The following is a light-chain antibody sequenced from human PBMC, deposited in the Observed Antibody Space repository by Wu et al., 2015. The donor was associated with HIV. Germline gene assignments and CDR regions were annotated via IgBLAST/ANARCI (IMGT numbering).Light chain of an antibody. CDR2: GTS. CDR1: QSLRTGY. CDR3: HQYGSGYLYR. V-gene: IGKV3-20*01. Sequence: EIVLTQSPATLSLFPGERATLSCRASQSLRTGYLAWYQQKPGQAPRLLIYGTSIRATDIPDRFSGSGSGTDFTLTISRLEPEDSAVYYCHQYGSGYLYRFGQGTKLEIK. J-gene: IGKJ2*03.